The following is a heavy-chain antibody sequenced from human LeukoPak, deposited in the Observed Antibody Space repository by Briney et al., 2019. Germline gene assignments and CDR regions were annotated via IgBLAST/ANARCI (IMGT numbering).Heavy chain of an antibody. J-gene: IGHJ4*02. CDR1: GFTFSSHW. CDR2: VSSSGTTM. Sequence: GGSLRLSCAVSGFTFSSHWMSWVRQAPGKGLEWVSCVSSSGTTMYHADSVKGRFTISRDNAKNSLYLQMNSLRAEDAAVYYCARRYCSSASCLFDYWGQGTLVTVSS. V-gene: IGHV3-48*04. CDR3: ARRYCSSASCLFDY. D-gene: IGHD2-2*01.